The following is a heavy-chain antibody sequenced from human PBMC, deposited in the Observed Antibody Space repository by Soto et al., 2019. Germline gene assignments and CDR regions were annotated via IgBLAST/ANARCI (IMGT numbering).Heavy chain of an antibody. V-gene: IGHV3-21*01. D-gene: IGHD2-21*01. Sequence: GGSLRLSCAASGFTFSSYSMNWVRQAPGKGLEWVSSISSSSSYIYYADSVKGRFTISRDNAKNSLYLQMNSLRAEDTAVYYCARGLMALGPYYYYYMDVWGKGTTVTVSS. CDR2: ISSSSSYI. J-gene: IGHJ6*03. CDR1: GFTFSSYS. CDR3: ARGLMALGPYYYYYMDV.